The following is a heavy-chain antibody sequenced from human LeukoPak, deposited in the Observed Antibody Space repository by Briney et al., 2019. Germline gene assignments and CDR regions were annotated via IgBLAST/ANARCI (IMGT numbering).Heavy chain of an antibody. D-gene: IGHD2-8*01. V-gene: IGHV3-30-3*01. CDR1: GFTFSSYA. Sequence: GGSLRLSCAASGFTFSSYAMHWVRQAPGKGLEWVAVISYDGSNKYYADSVKGRFTISRDNSKNTLYLQMNSLRAEDTAVYYCARSGTPTATDIVLMVYATPPYDLDYWGQGTLVTVSS. CDR3: ARSGTPTATDIVLMVYATPPYDLDY. CDR2: ISYDGSNK. J-gene: IGHJ4*02.